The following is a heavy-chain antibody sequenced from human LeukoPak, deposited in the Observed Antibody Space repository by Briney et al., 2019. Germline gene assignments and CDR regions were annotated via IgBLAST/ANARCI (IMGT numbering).Heavy chain of an antibody. D-gene: IGHD1-26*01. V-gene: IGHV4-38-2*02. CDR3: GRDRSGGYSVDY. Sequence: SETLSLTCAVSGYSISSCYYWGWIRQPPGRGPEWIASLYHSGSTYYNPSLKSRVTLSVDTSNNQFSLKMSSVTAADTAVYYCGRDRSGGYSVDYWGQGTLVTVS. J-gene: IGHJ4*02. CDR1: GYSISSCYY. CDR2: LYHSGST.